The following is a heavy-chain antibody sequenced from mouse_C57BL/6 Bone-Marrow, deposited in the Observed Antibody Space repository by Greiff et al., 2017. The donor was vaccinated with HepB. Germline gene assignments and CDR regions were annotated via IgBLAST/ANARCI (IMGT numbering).Heavy chain of an antibody. Sequence: QVQLQQSGAELARPGASVKLSCKASGYTFTSYGISWVKQRTGQGLEWIGEIYPRSGNTYYNEKFKGKAKLTADKSSRTAYMELRSLTSGDSAVYFCARGLYGSSSWFAYWGQGTLVTVAA. CDR3: ARGLYGSSSWFAY. D-gene: IGHD1-1*01. CDR1: GYTFTSYG. J-gene: IGHJ3*01. V-gene: IGHV1-81*01. CDR2: IYPRSGNT.